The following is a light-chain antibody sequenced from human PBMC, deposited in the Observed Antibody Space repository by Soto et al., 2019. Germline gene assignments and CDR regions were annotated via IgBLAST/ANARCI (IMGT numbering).Light chain of an antibody. CDR2: GAS. J-gene: IGKJ1*01. CDR1: QSVSSN. Sequence: EIVMTQSPATLSVSPGERATLSCRASQSVSSNLAWYQQKPGQAPRLLIYGASTRATGIPARFSGSGSGTEFTLTISSLQSEDFAVCYCQQYNNWPREFGQGTKVEIK. V-gene: IGKV3-15*01. CDR3: QQYNNWPRE.